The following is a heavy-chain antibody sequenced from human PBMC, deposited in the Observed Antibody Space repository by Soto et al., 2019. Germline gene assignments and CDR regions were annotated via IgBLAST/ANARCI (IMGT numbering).Heavy chain of an antibody. CDR3: PRDQNFGGDRWLDY. D-gene: IGHD2-21*02. CDR1: GYTCTTYT. V-gene: IGHV1-3*01. J-gene: IGHJ4*02. Sequence: QVLLVQPGAEVKKPGASVKVSCKASGYTCTTYTVQWVRQAPGQRLEWMGWINAGNGNTKYSQKFQGRVTITRDTSATTVYMELSSLRPEDTAVYYCPRDQNFGGDRWLDYWGQGTLVTVSS. CDR2: INAGNGNT.